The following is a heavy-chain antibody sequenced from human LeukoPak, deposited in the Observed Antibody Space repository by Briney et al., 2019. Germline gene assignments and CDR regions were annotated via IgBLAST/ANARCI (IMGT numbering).Heavy chain of an antibody. CDR3: ARGHYYDTSGDY. CDR2: IDYSGGT. J-gene: IGHJ4*02. V-gene: IGHV4-59*11. D-gene: IGHD3-22*01. CDR1: GDSISSHY. Sequence: PSETLSLTCAVSGDSISSHYWSWIRQPPGKGLEWIGYIDYSGGTNYNPSLKSRVTISVDTSKNQFSLNLSSVTAADTAAYYCARGHYYDTSGDYWGQGTLVTVSS.